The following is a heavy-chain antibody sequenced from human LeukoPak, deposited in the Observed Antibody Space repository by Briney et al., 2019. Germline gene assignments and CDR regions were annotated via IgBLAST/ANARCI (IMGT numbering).Heavy chain of an antibody. CDR2: ISSSSTYI. D-gene: IGHD2-15*01. CDR1: GFTFSSYS. V-gene: IGHV3-21*06. CDR3: ARPLVYCTSGSCFPDY. Sequence: GESLRLSCAASGFTFSSYSMNWVRQAPGKGLEWVSSISSSSTYIYYADSVKGRFTISRDNVKNSLYLQMNSLRVEDTAEYYCARPLVYCTSGSCFPDYWGQGTLVTVSS. J-gene: IGHJ4*02.